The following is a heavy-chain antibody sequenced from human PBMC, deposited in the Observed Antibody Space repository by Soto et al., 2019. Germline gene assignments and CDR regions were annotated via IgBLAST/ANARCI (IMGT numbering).Heavy chain of an antibody. CDR2: IKEDGSEK. CDR3: ARGAGIGDY. V-gene: IGHV3-7*04. D-gene: IGHD3-16*01. CDR1: GFTFSSYW. Sequence: EVQLVESGGDLVQPGGSLRLSCAAYGFTFSSYWMSWVRQAPGKGLEWLANIKEDGSEKYYVDSVKGRFTISRDNAKNSLYLQVNGRRAEDTAVYYCARGAGIGDYWGQGTLVTVSS. J-gene: IGHJ4*02.